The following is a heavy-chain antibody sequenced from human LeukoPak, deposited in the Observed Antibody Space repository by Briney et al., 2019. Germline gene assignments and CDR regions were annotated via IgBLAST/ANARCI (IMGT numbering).Heavy chain of an antibody. V-gene: IGHV3-23*01. D-gene: IGHD3-3*01. CDR1: GFSFGMYA. CDR2: ISGSGVDT. CDR3: AKDENDFTSGNPTYFGY. Sequence: PGGSLRVSCSASGFSFGMYAMSWVRQAPGKGLEWVSAISGSGVDTYYADAVQGRFSISRDNPKNTMYLQMRSLRAEDTAVYFCAKDENDFTSGNPTYFGYWGQGVLVTVSS. J-gene: IGHJ4*02.